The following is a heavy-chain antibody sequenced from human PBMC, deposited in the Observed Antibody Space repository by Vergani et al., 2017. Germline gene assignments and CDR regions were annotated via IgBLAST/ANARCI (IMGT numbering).Heavy chain of an antibody. V-gene: IGHV1-69*12. CDR2: IIPIFGTA. Sequence: QVQLEQSGAEVKKPGSSVKVSCKASGGTFSSYAISGVRQAPGQGLEWMGGIIPIFGTANYAQKFQGTGTITADESTSTAYMELSSLRSEDTAVYYCARSYYDSSGYYPFDYWGQGTLVTVSS. CDR3: ARSYYDSSGYYPFDY. J-gene: IGHJ4*02. D-gene: IGHD3-22*01. CDR1: GGTFSSYA.